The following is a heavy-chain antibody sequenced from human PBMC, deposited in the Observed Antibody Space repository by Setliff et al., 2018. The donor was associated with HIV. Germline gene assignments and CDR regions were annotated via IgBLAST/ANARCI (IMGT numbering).Heavy chain of an antibody. D-gene: IGHD3-10*01. J-gene: IGHJ4*02. V-gene: IGHV4-4*07. Sequence: SETLSLTCTVSGGSISRYYWSWIRQPAGKGLEWIGRIYPSGNINYNPSLKSRLTMSIDTSKNQFSLKLSSVTATDTAVYYCARGAGPHYGSGPPLEYWGQGILVTVSS. CDR1: GGSISRYY. CDR2: IYPSGNI. CDR3: ARGAGPHYGSGPPLEY.